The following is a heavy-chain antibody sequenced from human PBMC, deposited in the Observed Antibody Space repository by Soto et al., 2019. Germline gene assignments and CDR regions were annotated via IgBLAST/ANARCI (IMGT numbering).Heavy chain of an antibody. D-gene: IGHD1-20*01. V-gene: IGHV1-69*06. Sequence: QVQLLQSGAEVKKPGSSVKVSCKVSGGAFSNYALNWVRHGPGQRLESLGGIIPFHNTSNYSLKFLGRVTVTADISSTTVYMELNSLTSDDTATYYCASWSNWNPLYYDGLDVWGQGTTVTVS. CDR1: GGAFSNYA. CDR3: ASWSNWNPLYYDGLDV. J-gene: IGHJ6*02. CDR2: IIPFHNTS.